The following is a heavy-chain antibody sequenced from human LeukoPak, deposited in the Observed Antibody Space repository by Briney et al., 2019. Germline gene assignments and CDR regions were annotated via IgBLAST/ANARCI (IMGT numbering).Heavy chain of an antibody. CDR2: VHYSGTT. V-gene: IGHV4-59*01. CDR1: GGSIRTDY. Sequence: SSETLSLTCTVSGGSIRTDYWSWIRQPPGKGLEWIAFVHYSGTTNYNPSLKSRVTISVDTSKSQFSLKLSSVTAADTAVYYCARGGASSKFFDYWGQGALDTVSS. CDR3: ARGGASSKFFDY. D-gene: IGHD6-6*01. J-gene: IGHJ4*02.